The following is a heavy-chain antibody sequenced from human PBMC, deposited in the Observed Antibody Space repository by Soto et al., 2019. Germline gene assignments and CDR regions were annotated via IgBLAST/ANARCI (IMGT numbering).Heavy chain of an antibody. J-gene: IGHJ5*02. CDR2: IYYSGST. CDR1: GGSISSGGYY. Sequence: SETLSLTCTVSGGSISSGGYYWNWIRQHPGKGLEWIGHIYYSGSTYCNPSLKSRVTISVDTSKNQFSLKLSSVTAADTAVYYCARSVFPWGQGTLVTVSS. V-gene: IGHV4-31*03. CDR3: ARSVFP.